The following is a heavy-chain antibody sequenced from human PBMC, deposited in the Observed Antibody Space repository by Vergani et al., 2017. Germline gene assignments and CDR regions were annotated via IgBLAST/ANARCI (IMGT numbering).Heavy chain of an antibody. CDR1: GGSISSYY. CDR2: IYSSGST. J-gene: IGHJ4*02. V-gene: IGHV4-59*01. Sequence: QVQLQESGPGLVKPSETLSLTCTVSGGSISSYYWSWIRQPPGKGLEWIGYIYSSGSTNYNPSLKSRVTISVDKSKNQFSLKLSSVTAADTAVYYCARGSSYYDSSGTFDYWGQGTLVTVSS. CDR3: ARGSSYYDSSGTFDY. D-gene: IGHD3-22*01.